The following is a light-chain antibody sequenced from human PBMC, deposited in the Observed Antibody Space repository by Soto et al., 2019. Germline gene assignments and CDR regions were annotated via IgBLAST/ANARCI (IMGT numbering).Light chain of an antibody. V-gene: IGKV1-9*01. J-gene: IGKJ1*01. CDR1: KAIGSS. CDR3: QQLNSYPLT. Sequence: IELAQAPSSLSASVGDSVTITCXASKAIGSSFAWYQQKPGKVPKVLIYGASTLQNGVPSRFSGSGSGTDFTLTISSLQPEDFATYYCQQLNSYPLTSAQGAKVDTK. CDR2: GAS.